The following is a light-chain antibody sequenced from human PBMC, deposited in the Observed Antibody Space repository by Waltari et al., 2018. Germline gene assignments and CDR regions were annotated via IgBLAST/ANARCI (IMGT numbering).Light chain of an antibody. CDR3: QQSYRTPLT. CDR1: QSIANS. Sequence: DIQMTQSPSSLSASVGDRVVITCRASQSIANSLNWYQQKSGKAPKPLVYVASTLQGGVPSRFSGSGSGTDFTLTINSLQPDDFATYYCQQSYRTPLTFGGGTKVEIK. V-gene: IGKV1-39*01. CDR2: VAS. J-gene: IGKJ4*01.